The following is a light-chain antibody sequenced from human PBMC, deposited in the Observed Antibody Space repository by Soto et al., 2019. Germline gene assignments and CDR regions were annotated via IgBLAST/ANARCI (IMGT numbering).Light chain of an antibody. Sequence: VFAQSPVTLSLSPGESSTLSCRASQSVSNNYLAWYQQKPGQAPRLLIYGASNRATGIPDRFSGSGSGTDFTLTISRLEPEDFAVYYCQQYGSSPLPFGGGTKVAI. V-gene: IGKV3-20*01. J-gene: IGKJ4*01. CDR1: QSVSNNY. CDR3: QQYGSSPLP. CDR2: GAS.